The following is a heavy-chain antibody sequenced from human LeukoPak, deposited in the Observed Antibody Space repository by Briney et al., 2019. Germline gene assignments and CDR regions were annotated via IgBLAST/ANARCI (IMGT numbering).Heavy chain of an antibody. J-gene: IGHJ4*02. CDR1: GFTFSNAW. Sequence: PGGSLRLSCAASGFTFSNAWMSWVRQASGKGLEWVGRIKSKTDGGTTDYAAPVKGRFTISRDDSKNTLYLQMNSLKTEDTAVYYCTTQRWLGLYFESYWGQGTLVTVSS. V-gene: IGHV3-15*01. D-gene: IGHD6-19*01. CDR3: TTQRWLGLYFESY. CDR2: IKSKTDGGTT.